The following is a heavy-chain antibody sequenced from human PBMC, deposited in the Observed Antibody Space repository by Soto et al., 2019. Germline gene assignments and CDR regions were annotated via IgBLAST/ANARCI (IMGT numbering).Heavy chain of an antibody. CDR3: VRRGWGNYDY. D-gene: IGHD1-7*01. J-gene: IGHJ4*02. CDR1: GFTFSSYD. Sequence: EVQLAESGGGMVQPGGSLRLSCVASGFTFSSYDMHWVRQAPGKGLEYVSSISSNGGTTYYGNSVKGSFTISRDNSKNTLYLQMGSLRAEDMAVYYCVRRGWGNYDYWGQGTVVTVSS. CDR2: ISSNGGTT. V-gene: IGHV3-64*01.